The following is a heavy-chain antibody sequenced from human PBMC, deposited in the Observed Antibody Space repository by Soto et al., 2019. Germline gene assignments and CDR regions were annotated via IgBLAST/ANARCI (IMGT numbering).Heavy chain of an antibody. CDR2: IIPVFGRP. CDR3: AREASGYDF. Sequence: GASVKVSCKASGGTFSSFGISWVRQAPGQGLEWMGGIIPVFGRPNYAQRFRGRLTITADESTNTSYMELIDLTSEDTAVYYCAREASGYDFWGQGTQGTVSS. V-gene: IGHV1-69*13. D-gene: IGHD5-12*01. CDR1: GGTFSSFG. J-gene: IGHJ1*01.